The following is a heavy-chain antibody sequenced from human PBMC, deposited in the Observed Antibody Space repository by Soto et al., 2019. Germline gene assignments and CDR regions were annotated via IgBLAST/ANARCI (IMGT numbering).Heavy chain of an antibody. J-gene: IGHJ4*02. D-gene: IGHD6-13*01. Sequence: TGGSLRLSCAASGFTFSSYAMSWVRQAPGKGLEWVSAISGSGGSTYYADSVKGRFTISRDNSKNTLYLQMNSLRAEDTAVYYCARVRIAAADFDYWGQGTLVTVSS. CDR1: GFTFSSYA. CDR2: ISGSGGST. V-gene: IGHV3-23*01. CDR3: ARVRIAAADFDY.